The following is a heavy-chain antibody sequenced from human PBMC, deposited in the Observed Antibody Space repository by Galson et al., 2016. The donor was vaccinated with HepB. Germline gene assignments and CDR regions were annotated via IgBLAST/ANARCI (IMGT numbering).Heavy chain of an antibody. CDR2: IKSQNNGGTR. D-gene: IGHD6-19*01. CDR1: GFVFSETW. J-gene: IGHJ4*02. V-gene: IGHV3-15*05. CDR3: TADLYRSSAWCNDY. Sequence: SLRLSCAASGFVFSETWMNWVRQAPGEGLEWIARIKSQNNGGTREYGAPVKGRSTISSNDSKKTIYLQMNSLKIEETAGYFCTADLYRSSAWCNDYRGQGTLVTVSS.